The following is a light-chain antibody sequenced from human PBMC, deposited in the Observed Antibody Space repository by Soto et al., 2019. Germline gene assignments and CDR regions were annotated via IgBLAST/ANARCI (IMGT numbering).Light chain of an antibody. CDR2: EVS. CDR3: QQYEKSPLT. J-gene: IGKJ4*01. CDR1: QSLLHIAGQTH. Sequence: DVVMTQAPLSLSVTPGQPASISCRSSQSLLHIAGQTHLFWYLQKPGQSPQLLIYEVSNRFSGVPDRFSGSGSGTDFTLTISRVEAEDVGLYYCQQYEKSPLTFGGGTKVDIK. V-gene: IGKV2D-29*02.